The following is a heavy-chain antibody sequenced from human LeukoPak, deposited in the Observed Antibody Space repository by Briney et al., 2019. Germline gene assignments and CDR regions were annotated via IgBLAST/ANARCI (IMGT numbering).Heavy chain of an antibody. J-gene: IGHJ4*02. D-gene: IGHD1-26*01. V-gene: IGHV4-34*01. Sequence: SVTLSLTCAVYGGSFSGYYWSWIRQPPGNGLKWIGGINHSGSNNFHPPLSRRVTISVDTSRNQYSVQRSPMTAADTAVYYCARDRGSYYDYWGQGTLVTVSS. CDR1: GGSFSGYY. CDR3: ARDRGSYYDY. CDR2: INHSGSN.